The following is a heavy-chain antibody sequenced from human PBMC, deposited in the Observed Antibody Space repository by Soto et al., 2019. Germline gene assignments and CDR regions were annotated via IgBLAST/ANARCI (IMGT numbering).Heavy chain of an antibody. J-gene: IGHJ6*02. Sequence: AESLKISCKGSGYSFTSYWICCFLQMRVKVLEWMGIIYPGDSDTRYSPSFQGQVTISADKSISTAYLQWSSLKASDTAMYYCARPGKVGPAAHYYGMDVWGQGTTVTVSS. CDR1: GYSFTSYW. V-gene: IGHV5-51*01. CDR3: ARPGKVGPAAHYYGMDV. D-gene: IGHD2-2*01. CDR2: IYPGDSDT.